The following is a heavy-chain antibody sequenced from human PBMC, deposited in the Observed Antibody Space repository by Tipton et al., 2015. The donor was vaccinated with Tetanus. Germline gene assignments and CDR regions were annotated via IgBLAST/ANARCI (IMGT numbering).Heavy chain of an antibody. CDR2: IYQSGST. Sequence: TLSLTCTVSGGSINSPDYSWGWIRQPPGKGLEWIGYIYQSGSTSYNPSLATRVTITADKSKNQFSLNLRSVTAADMAVYYCARDRGQQFVSDWFDPWGQGTLVTVSS. CDR3: ARDRGQQFVSDWFDP. CDR1: GGSINSPDYS. V-gene: IGHV4-30-2*01. D-gene: IGHD6-6*01. J-gene: IGHJ5*02.